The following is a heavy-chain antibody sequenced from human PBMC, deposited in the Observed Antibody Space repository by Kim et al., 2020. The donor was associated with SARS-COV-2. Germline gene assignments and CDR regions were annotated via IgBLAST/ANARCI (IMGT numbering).Heavy chain of an antibody. J-gene: IGHJ4*02. V-gene: IGHV3-30*18. CDR3: AKDRVEGVVVAAIFDY. D-gene: IGHD2-15*01. Sequence: GGSLRLSCAASGFTFSSYGMHWVRQAPGKGLEWVAVISYDGSNKYYADSVKGRFTISRDNSKNTLYLQMNSLRAEDTAVYYCAKDRVEGVVVAAIFDYWGQGTLVTVSS. CDR1: GFTFSSYG. CDR2: ISYDGSNK.